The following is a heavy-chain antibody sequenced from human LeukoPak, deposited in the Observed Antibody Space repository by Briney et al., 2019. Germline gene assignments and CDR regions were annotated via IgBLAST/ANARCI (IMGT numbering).Heavy chain of an antibody. CDR1: GGSISSYY. Sequence: SETLSLTCTVSGGSISSYYWSWIRQPPEKGLEWIGYVYYNGTTNYNPSLKSRVTISVDTSRNQFSLKLNSVTAADTAVYYCARQCCPAVAGTFFDYWGQGTPVTVSS. V-gene: IGHV4-59*08. CDR2: VYYNGTT. J-gene: IGHJ4*02. D-gene: IGHD6-19*01. CDR3: ARQCCPAVAGTFFDY.